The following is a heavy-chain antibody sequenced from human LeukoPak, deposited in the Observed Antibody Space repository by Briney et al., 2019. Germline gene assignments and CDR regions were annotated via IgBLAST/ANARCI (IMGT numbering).Heavy chain of an antibody. CDR1: GYTFTGYY. Sequence: ASVKVSCKASGYTFTGYYMHWVRQAPGQGLEWMGWINPNSGGTNYAQKFQGGVTMTRNTSISTAYMELSRLRSDDTAVYYCARKWLLHPFDHWGQGTLVTVSS. CDR2: INPNSGGT. CDR3: ARKWLLHPFDH. J-gene: IGHJ4*02. D-gene: IGHD3-22*01. V-gene: IGHV1-2*02.